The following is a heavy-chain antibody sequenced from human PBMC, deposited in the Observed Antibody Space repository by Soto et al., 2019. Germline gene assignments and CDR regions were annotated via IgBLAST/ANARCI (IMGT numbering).Heavy chain of an antibody. J-gene: IGHJ4*02. V-gene: IGHV1-18*01. CDR2: ISAYNGNT. D-gene: IGHD3-3*01. Sequence: QVQLVQSGAEVKKPGASVKVSCKASGYTFTSYGISWVRQAPGQGLEWMGWISAYNGNTNYAQKLQGRVNMTTDTPTSTAYMELRSLRSDDTAVYYCAREGDYDFWSGWTLDYWGQGTLVTVSS. CDR1: GYTFTSYG. CDR3: AREGDYDFWSGWTLDY.